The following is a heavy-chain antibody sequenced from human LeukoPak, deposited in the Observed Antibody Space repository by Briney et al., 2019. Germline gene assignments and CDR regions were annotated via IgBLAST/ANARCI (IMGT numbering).Heavy chain of an antibody. Sequence: GGSLRLSCAASGFTFSSYGMHWVRQAPGKGLEWVAVIWYDGSNKYYADSVKGRFTISRDNSKNTLYLQMNSLRAEDTAVYYCARDSIGRYYGSGGPNYYYYYGMDVWGQGTTVTVSS. D-gene: IGHD3-10*01. V-gene: IGHV3-33*01. CDR2: IWYDGSNK. CDR3: ARDSIGRYYGSGGPNYYYYYGMDV. CDR1: GFTFSSYG. J-gene: IGHJ6*02.